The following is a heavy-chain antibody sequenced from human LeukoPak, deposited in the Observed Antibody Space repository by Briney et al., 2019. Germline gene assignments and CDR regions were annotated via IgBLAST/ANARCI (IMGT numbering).Heavy chain of an antibody. CDR3: ARAPAYYYDSSGYAFDY. CDR1: GGSISSGDYY. J-gene: IGHJ4*02. V-gene: IGHV4-31*03. Sequence: SETLSLTCTVSGGSISSGDYYWSWIRQHPGKGLEWIGYIYYSGSTYYNPSLKSRVTISVDTSKNQFSLKLSSVTAADTAVYYCARAPAYYYDSSGYAFDYWGQGTLVTVSS. CDR2: IYYSGST. D-gene: IGHD3-22*01.